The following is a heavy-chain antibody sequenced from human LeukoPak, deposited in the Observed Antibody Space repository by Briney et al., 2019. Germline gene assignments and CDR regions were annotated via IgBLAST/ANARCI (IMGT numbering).Heavy chain of an antibody. Sequence: SGGSLRLSCAASGFTFSSYAMSWVRQAPGKGLEWVANIKQDGSEKYYVDSVKGRFTISRDNAKNSLYLQMNSLRAEDTAVYYCARGSPYFYGTDLDYWGQGTLVTVSS. CDR3: ARGSPYFYGTDLDY. V-gene: IGHV3-7*01. D-gene: IGHD3-10*01. CDR1: GFTFSSYA. CDR2: IKQDGSEK. J-gene: IGHJ4*02.